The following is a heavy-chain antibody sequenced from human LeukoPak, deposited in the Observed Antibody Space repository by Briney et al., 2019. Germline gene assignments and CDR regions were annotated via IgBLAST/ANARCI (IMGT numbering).Heavy chain of an antibody. V-gene: IGHV4-39*07. CDR3: ARGSPNNSGYSPSCFAP. Sequence: SETLSLTCSVSGGSISSGAYYWAWIRQPPGKGPEWSGSIYYSGNTYYNPSLKSRLTISLDMSRNQFSLKLTSVTAADTAVYYCARGSPNNSGYSPSCFAPWGQGTLVTVSS. CDR1: GGSISSGAYY. D-gene: IGHD3-22*01. J-gene: IGHJ5*02. CDR2: IYYSGNT.